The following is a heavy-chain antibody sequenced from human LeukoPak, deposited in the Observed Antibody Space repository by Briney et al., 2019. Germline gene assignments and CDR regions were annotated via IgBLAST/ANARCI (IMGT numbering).Heavy chain of an antibody. CDR1: GFTFSSYS. CDR3: ARPKMTYYYGSGSPYGMDV. Sequence: GGSLRLSCAASGFTFSSYSMNWVRQASGKGLEWVSSISSSSSYIYYADSVKGRFTISRDNAKNSLYLQMNSLRAEDTAVYYCARPKMTYYYGSGSPYGMDVWGQGTTVTVSS. V-gene: IGHV3-21*01. CDR2: ISSSSSYI. D-gene: IGHD3-10*01. J-gene: IGHJ6*02.